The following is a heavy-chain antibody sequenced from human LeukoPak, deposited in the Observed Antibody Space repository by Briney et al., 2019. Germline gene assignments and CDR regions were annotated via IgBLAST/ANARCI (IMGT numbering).Heavy chain of an antibody. J-gene: IGHJ6*03. CDR2: IIPIFGPS. D-gene: IGHD3-10*01. CDR3: AGGLWFGEFYYYYYYMDV. Sequence: SXXVSCKASGGTFNSYAISWVRQAPGQGGEWMGGIIPIFGPSNYAQNFQGTVTITADESTSTAYMELSSLRSEDTAVYYCAGGLWFGEFYYYYYYMDVWGKGTTVTVSS. V-gene: IGHV1-69*01. CDR1: GGTFNSYA.